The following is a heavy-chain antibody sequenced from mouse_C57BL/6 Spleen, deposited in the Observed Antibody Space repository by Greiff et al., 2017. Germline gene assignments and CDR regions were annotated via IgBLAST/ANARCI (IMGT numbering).Heavy chain of an antibody. CDR3: ARGGDGWCAD. V-gene: IGHV1-81*01. CDR2: IYPRSGNT. J-gene: IGHJ3*01. Sequence: QVQLQQSGAELARPGASVKLSCKASGYTFTSYGISWVKQRTGQGLEWIGEIYPRSGNTYYNEKFKGKATLTADKSSSTAYMELRSLTSEDSAVYFCARGGDGWCADWGQGTLVTVSA. D-gene: IGHD3-3*01. CDR1: GYTFTSYG.